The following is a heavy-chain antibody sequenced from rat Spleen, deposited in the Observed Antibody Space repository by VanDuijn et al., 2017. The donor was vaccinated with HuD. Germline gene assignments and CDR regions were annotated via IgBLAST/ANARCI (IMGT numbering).Heavy chain of an antibody. D-gene: IGHD5-1*01. Sequence: EVQLVESGGGLVQPGGSLKLSCGASGFTFSDYYMAWVRQAPTKGLEWVASINPGGGNTYYRGSVKGRFTISRDNARSTLYLQMDSLRSEDTATYYCVRLLGAPDWYFDFWGPGTMVTVSS. CDR3: VRLLGAPDWYFDF. CDR1: GFTFSDYY. V-gene: IGHV5-25*01. J-gene: IGHJ1*01. CDR2: INPGGGNT.